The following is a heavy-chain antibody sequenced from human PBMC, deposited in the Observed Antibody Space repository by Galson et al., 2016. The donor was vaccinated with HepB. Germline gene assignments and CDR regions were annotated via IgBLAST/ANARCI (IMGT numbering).Heavy chain of an antibody. Sequence: EPLSLTCTVSGGSSNNGDYYWSWIRQPPGKGLEWIGYIYYSGRTNYNPSLKSRVTISVDTSKNQFSLKLKSVTAADTAVYYCARDRDSSSYYSLDYWGQGTLVTVSS. J-gene: IGHJ4*02. CDR1: GGSSNNGDYY. V-gene: IGHV4-61*08. D-gene: IGHD3-22*01. CDR3: ARDRDSSSYYSLDY. CDR2: IYYSGRT.